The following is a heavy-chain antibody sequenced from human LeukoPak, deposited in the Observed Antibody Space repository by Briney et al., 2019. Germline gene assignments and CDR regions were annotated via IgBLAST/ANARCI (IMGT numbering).Heavy chain of an antibody. J-gene: IGHJ6*03. CDR3: ASNSKLWFGESTQHYYYYYMDV. CDR2: IIPIFGSA. Sequence: SVKVSCKASGGTFTSYAISWVRQAPGQGLEWMGGIIPIFGSANYAQKFQDRVTITADKSTITAYMELTSLRSEDTAVYYCASNSKLWFGESTQHYYYYYMDVWGKGTTVTVSS. V-gene: IGHV1-69*06. CDR1: GGTFTSYA. D-gene: IGHD3-10*01.